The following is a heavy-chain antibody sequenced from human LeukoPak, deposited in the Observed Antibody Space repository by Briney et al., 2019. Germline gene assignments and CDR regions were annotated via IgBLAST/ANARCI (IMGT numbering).Heavy chain of an antibody. Sequence: GGSLRLSCAASRFTFSAYSMSWLRQAPGKGLEWVSAISGSGGNTYYADSVKGRFTISRDNSKNTLYPQMNSLRAEDTAAYYCARGGILYGMDVWGQGTTVTVSS. J-gene: IGHJ6*02. CDR1: RFTFSAYS. CDR2: ISGSGGNT. V-gene: IGHV3-23*01. CDR3: ARGGILYGMDV. D-gene: IGHD6-13*01.